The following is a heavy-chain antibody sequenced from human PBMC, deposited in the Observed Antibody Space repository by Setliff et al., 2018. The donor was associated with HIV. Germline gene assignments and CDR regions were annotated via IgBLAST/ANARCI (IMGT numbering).Heavy chain of an antibody. V-gene: IGHV4-61*01. CDR3: ARYVSDWFYIDS. J-gene: IGHJ4*02. Sequence: SETLSLTCSVSGGSVSSVNYYWSWIRQPPGKGLEWIGYIHYTGSTNYNPSLKSRVTMSVDTSKNQFSPKLSSVTAADTAVYYCARYVSDWFYIDSWGQGTLVTVSS. CDR2: IHYTGST. D-gene: IGHD3-9*01. CDR1: GGSVSSVNYY.